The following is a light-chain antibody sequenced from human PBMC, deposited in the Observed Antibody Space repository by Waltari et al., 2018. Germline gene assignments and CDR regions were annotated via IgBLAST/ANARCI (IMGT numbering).Light chain of an antibody. Sequence: QSVLTQPPSASGTPGQRVTISCSGGATNIGVNFVYWYRQLPGTAPKLLRYKNDQRPSGVPDRISGSKSGTSASLVISGLRSEDEADYYCAAWDDRLYTVMFGGGTKLTVL. J-gene: IGLJ3*02. CDR3: AAWDDRLYTVM. V-gene: IGLV1-47*01. CDR2: KND. CDR1: ATNIGVNF.